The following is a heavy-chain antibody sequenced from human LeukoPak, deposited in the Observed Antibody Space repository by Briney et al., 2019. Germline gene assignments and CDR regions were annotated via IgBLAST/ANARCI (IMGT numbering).Heavy chain of an antibody. CDR2: IYYSGST. CDR1: GGSISSYY. V-gene: IGHV4-59*08. J-gene: IGHJ3*02. D-gene: IGHD6-6*01. Sequence: KPSETLSLTCTVSGGSISSYYWSWIRQPPGKGLEWIGYIYYSGSTNYNPSLKSRVTISVDTSKNQFSLKLSSVTAADTAVYYCATDSSSSSGVYDAFDIWGQGTMVTVSS. CDR3: ATDSSSSSGVYDAFDI.